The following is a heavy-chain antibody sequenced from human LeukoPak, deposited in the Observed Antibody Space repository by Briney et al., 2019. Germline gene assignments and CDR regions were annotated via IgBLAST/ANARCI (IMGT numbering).Heavy chain of an antibody. V-gene: IGHV3-74*01. CDR3: ARVFRWRGPFDI. CDR2: INSDGSST. D-gene: IGHD2-21*01. Sequence: GGSLRLSCAASGFTFSTYAMSWVRQAPGKGLVWVSRINSDGSSTSYADSVKGRFTISRDNAKNTLYLQMNSLRAEDTAIYYCARVFRWRGPFDIWGQGTMVTVSS. J-gene: IGHJ3*02. CDR1: GFTFSTYA.